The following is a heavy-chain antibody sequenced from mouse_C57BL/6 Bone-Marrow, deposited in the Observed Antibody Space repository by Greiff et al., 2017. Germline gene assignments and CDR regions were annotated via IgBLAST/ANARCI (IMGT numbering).Heavy chain of an antibody. Sequence: QVQLKESGPELVKPGASVKISCTASGFSFTSYYIHWVTQRPGQGLEWIGWIYPGSGNTTSNEKFKGKATLTADTSSSTAYMQLSSLTSEDSAVYDIAREWSLRVRYWYVDDWGTGTTVTVSS. J-gene: IGHJ1*03. CDR1: GFSFTSYY. CDR3: AREWSLRVRYWYVDD. D-gene: IGHD1-3*01. V-gene: IGHV1-66*01. CDR2: IYPGSGNT.